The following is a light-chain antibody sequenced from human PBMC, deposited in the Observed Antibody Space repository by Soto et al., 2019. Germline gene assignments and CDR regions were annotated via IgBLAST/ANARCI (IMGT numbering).Light chain of an antibody. Sequence: DIQMTQSPSSLSASVGDRVTITCRASQYISTYVNWYRQKSGKAPEVLIYSASTLQSGVPSRFSGRGSGTDFTLTIIGLQSEDFATYYCQQSYTTPRTFGAGTKVEIK. J-gene: IGKJ1*01. CDR1: QYISTY. CDR3: QQSYTTPRT. V-gene: IGKV1-39*01. CDR2: SAS.